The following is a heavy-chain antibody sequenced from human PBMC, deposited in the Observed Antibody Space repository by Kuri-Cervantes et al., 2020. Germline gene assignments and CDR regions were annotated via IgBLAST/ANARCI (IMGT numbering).Heavy chain of an antibody. CDR1: GFTFDDYA. CDR3: ARDRAMATMLDYYYYGMDA. J-gene: IGHJ6*02. D-gene: IGHD5-24*01. Sequence: SLKISCAASGFTFDDYAMHWVRQAPGKGLEWVSGISWNSGGIGYADSVKGRFTISRDNAKNTLYLQMNSLRAEDTAVYYCARDRAMATMLDYYYYGMDAWGQGTTVTVSS. V-gene: IGHV3-9*01. CDR2: ISWNSGGI.